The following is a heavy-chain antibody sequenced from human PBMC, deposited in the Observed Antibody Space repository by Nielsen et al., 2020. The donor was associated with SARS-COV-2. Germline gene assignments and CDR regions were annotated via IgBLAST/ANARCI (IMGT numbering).Heavy chain of an antibody. CDR3: ARVKGNDAFDI. Sequence: SETLSLTCTVSGGSISSYYWSWIRQPPGKGLEWIGYIYYSGSTNYNPSLKSRVTISVDTSKNQFSLKLSSVTAADTAVYYCARVKGNDAFDIWGQGTMVTVSS. V-gene: IGHV4-59*01. CDR2: IYYSGST. CDR1: GGSISSYY. D-gene: IGHD3-10*01. J-gene: IGHJ3*02.